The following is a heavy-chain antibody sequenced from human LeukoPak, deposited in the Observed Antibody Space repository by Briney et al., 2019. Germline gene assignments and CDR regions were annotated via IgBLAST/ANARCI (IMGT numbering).Heavy chain of an antibody. D-gene: IGHD4-23*01. CDR1: GYSSIIYG. CDR3: ARRAAVGTNNPLDY. V-gene: IGHV1-18*01. J-gene: IGHJ4*02. CDR2: IDAYGGDT. Sequence: AAVTVSFTASGYSSIIYGNSWLRQAHGQGHEWVGWIDAYGGDTNYAPKLQGRDIVTKDTSTGTVYMELRSLRSDDTAVYYCARRAAVGTNNPLDYWGQGTLVTVSS.